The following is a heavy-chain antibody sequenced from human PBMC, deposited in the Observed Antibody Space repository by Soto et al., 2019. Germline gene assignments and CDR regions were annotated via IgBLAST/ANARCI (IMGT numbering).Heavy chain of an antibody. CDR2: INFDECTK. CDR3: VTGGRTAGHDYPFDD. CDR1: GFTFSNYW. V-gene: IGHV3-74*01. J-gene: IGHJ4*02. D-gene: IGHD5-12*01. Sequence: EVQLVESGGGLVQPGGSLRLSCAASGFTFSNYWMHWVRQAPGKGLVWVSRINFDECTKTYADSVQGRFTISRDNAKNPLYRQLISVRAVDTAIYYCVTGGRTAGHDYPFDDWGQGALVTVSS.